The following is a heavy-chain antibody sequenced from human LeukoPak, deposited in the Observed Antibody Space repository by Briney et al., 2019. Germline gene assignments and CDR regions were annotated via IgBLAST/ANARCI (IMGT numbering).Heavy chain of an antibody. J-gene: IGHJ4*02. CDR1: GFTFSSSA. CDR2: ISGSGNDT. CDR3: AKGDSGMVRRYYFDY. V-gene: IGHV3-23*01. D-gene: IGHD2-8*01. Sequence: PGGSLRLSCVASGFTFSSSAMSWVRQAPGKGLEWVSVISGSGNDTYYADSVKGRLTISRDISKNTLYLQMNSLRAEDTAVYYCAKGDSGMVRRYYFDYWGQGTLVTVSS.